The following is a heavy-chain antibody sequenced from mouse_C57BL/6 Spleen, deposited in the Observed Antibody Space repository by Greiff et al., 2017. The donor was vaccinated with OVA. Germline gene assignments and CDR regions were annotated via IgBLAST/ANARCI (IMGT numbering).Heavy chain of an antibody. CDR1: GFNIKDDY. J-gene: IGHJ1*03. CDR3: TGYYGSSYGYFDV. CDR2: IDPENGDT. Sequence: VQLKQSGAELVRPGASVKLSCTASGFNIKDDYMHWVKQRPEQGLAWIGWIDPENGDTEYASKFQGKATITADTSSNTAYLQLSSLTTEDTAVYDWTGYYGSSYGYFDVWGTGTTVTVSS. D-gene: IGHD1-1*01. V-gene: IGHV14-4*01.